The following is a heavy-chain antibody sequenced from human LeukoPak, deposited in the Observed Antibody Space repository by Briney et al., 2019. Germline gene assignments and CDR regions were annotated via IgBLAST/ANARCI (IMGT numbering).Heavy chain of an antibody. J-gene: IGHJ3*02. V-gene: IGHV3-20*04. CDR3: ARVRGYSYGFAFDI. CDR1: GFTFSIYE. Sequence: RPGGSLRLSCAASGFTFSIYEMNWVRQAPGKGLEWVSGINWNGGSTGYADSVKGRFTISRDNAKNSLYLQMNSLRAEDTALYYCARVRGYSYGFAFDIWGQGTMVTVSS. CDR2: INWNGGST. D-gene: IGHD5-18*01.